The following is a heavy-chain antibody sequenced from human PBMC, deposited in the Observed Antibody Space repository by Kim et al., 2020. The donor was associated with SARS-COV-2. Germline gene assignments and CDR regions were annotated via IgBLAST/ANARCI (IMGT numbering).Heavy chain of an antibody. D-gene: IGHD2-2*01. J-gene: IGHJ4*02. CDR2: IYPGDSDT. Sequence: GESLKISCKGSGYSFTSYWIGWVRQMPGKGLEWMGIIYPGDSDTRYSPSFQGQVTIPADKSISTAYLQWSSLKASDTAMYYCARLASIVVVPAAFFDYWGQGTLVTVSS. CDR1: GYSFTSYW. V-gene: IGHV5-51*01. CDR3: ARLASIVVVPAAFFDY.